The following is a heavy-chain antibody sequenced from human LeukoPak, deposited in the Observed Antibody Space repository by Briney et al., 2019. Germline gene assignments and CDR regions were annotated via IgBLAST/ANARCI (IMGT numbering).Heavy chain of an antibody. J-gene: IGHJ4*02. V-gene: IGHV4-59*11. CDR1: GYSITSHY. Sequence: SETLSLTCVVSGYSITSHYWSWIRQSPGKGLEWIGNIFAGGTTNYNPSLKSRVTMSVDTSKNQFSLKLSSVTAADTAVYYCASGPPPDFDYWGQGTLVTVSS. CDR3: ASGPPPDFDY. CDR2: IFAGGTT.